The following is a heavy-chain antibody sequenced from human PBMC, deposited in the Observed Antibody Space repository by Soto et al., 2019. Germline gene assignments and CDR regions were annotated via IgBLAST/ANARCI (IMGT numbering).Heavy chain of an antibody. CDR3: AGGIVVVVAATREYFQH. D-gene: IGHD2-15*01. CDR1: GFTFSSYA. V-gene: IGHV3-23*01. Sequence: EVQLLESGGGLVQPGGSLRLSCAASGFTFSSYAMSWVRQAPGKGLEWVSAISGSGCSTYYADSVKGRFTISRDNSKNTLYLQMNSLRAEDTAVYYCAGGIVVVVAATREYFQHWGQGTLVTVSS. CDR2: ISGSGCST. J-gene: IGHJ1*01.